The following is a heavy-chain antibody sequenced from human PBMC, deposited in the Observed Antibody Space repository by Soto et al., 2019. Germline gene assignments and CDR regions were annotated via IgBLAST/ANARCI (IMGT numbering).Heavy chain of an antibody. CDR1: GYTFTSYG. CDR2: MNPNSGNT. V-gene: IGHV1-8*02. D-gene: IGHD2-8*01. J-gene: IGHJ3*02. Sequence: ASVKVSCKASGYTFTSYGISWVRQAPGQGLEWMGWMNPNSGNTGYAQKFQGRVTMTRNTSISTAYMELSSLRSEDTAVYYCARGLGEGYCTNGVCYAARAFDIWGQGTMVTVSS. CDR3: ARGLGEGYCTNGVCYAARAFDI.